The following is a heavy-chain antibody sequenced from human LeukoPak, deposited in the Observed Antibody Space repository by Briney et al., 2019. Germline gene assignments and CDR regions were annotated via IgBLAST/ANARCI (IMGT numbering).Heavy chain of an antibody. CDR2: IYYSGST. CDR1: GGSISSYY. Sequence: SETLSLTCTVSGGSISSYYWSWIRQPPGKGLEWIGYIYYSGSTNYNPSLKSRVTISVDTSKNQFSLKLSSVTAADTAVYYCARGAQYRSGRYTAHYYYYMDVWGKGTTVPVSS. CDR3: ARGAQYRSGRYTAHYYYYMDV. D-gene: IGHD6-19*01. V-gene: IGHV4-59*01. J-gene: IGHJ6*03.